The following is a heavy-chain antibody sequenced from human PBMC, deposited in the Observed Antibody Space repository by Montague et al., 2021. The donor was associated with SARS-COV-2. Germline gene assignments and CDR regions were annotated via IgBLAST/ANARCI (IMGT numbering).Heavy chain of an antibody. CDR1: GGSMISGGYY. CDR3: VGDGGLRFSGGAMDV. V-gene: IGHV4-31*03. CDR2: VYSGGTT. J-gene: IGHJ6*02. Sequence: TLSLTCNVSGGSMISGGYYWSWIRQPPGKGLEWIGYVYSGGTTYYNPSLKSRVTISEDMSKNQFSLRLTSVTAADTAVYYWVGDGGLRFSGGAMDVWGQGTTVTVSS. D-gene: IGHD3-10*01.